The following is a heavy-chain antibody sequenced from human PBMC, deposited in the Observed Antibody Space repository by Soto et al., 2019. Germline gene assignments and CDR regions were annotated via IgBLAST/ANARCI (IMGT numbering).Heavy chain of an antibody. J-gene: IGHJ6*02. CDR3: ARDGGITIFGVAYYYGMDV. CDR1: GFTFSSYG. CDR2: IWYDGSNK. Sequence: GGSLRLSCAAYGFTFSSYGMHLIRQAPGKGLEWVAVIWYDGSNKYYADSVKGRFTISRDNSKNTLYLQMNSLRAEDTAVYYCARDGGITIFGVAYYYGMDVWGQGTTVTVSS. D-gene: IGHD3-3*01. V-gene: IGHV3-33*01.